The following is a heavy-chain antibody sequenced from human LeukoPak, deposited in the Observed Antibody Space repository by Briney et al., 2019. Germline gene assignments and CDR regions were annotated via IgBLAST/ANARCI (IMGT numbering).Heavy chain of an antibody. D-gene: IGHD2-15*01. CDR1: GFTFSDYY. CDR3: ARVPHKYCSGGSCYPNYYYYYMDV. Sequence: GGSLRLSCAASGFTFSDYYMSWIRQAPGKGLEWVSYISSSGSTIYYADSVKGRFTISRDNAKNSLYLQMNSLRAEDTAVYYCARVPHKYCSGGSCYPNYYYYYMDVWGKGTTVTVSS. V-gene: IGHV3-11*01. CDR2: ISSSGSTI. J-gene: IGHJ6*03.